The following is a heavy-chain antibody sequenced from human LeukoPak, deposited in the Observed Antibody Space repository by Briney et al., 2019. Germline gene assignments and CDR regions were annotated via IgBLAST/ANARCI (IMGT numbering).Heavy chain of an antibody. V-gene: IGHV4-39*01. CDR1: GGSISSGSYY. J-gene: IGHJ4*02. CDR3: ARVRDGYNSFDY. CDR2: IYYSGST. Sequence: SETLSLTCTVSGGSISSGSYYWGWIRQPPGKGLEWIGSIYYSGSTYYNPSLKSRVTISVDTSKNQFSLKLSSVTAADTAVYYCARVRDGYNSFDYWGQGTLVTVSS. D-gene: IGHD5-24*01.